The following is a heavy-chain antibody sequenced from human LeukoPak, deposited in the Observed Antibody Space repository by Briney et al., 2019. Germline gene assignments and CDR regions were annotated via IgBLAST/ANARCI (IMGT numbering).Heavy chain of an antibody. D-gene: IGHD3-22*01. CDR1: GDSISEGYY. CDR2: IYYNGRT. J-gene: IGHJ4*02. Sequence: SQTLSLTCTVSGDSISEGYYWSWVRQFPGQGLEWIGYIYYNGRTFYNPSLNSRVTVSVDTSTNQFSLNLRSVTAADTAVYYCARVVAAGLSADSSGFYFDFWGQGTLVTVSS. CDR3: ARVVAAGLSADSSGFYFDF. V-gene: IGHV4-31*03.